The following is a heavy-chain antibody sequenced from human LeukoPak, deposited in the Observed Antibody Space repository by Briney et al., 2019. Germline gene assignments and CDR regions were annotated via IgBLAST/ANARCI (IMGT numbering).Heavy chain of an antibody. V-gene: IGHV1-2*02. D-gene: IGHD3-3*01. CDR3: ARTYYDFWSGYHIDAFDI. CDR1: GYTFTGYY. Sequence: ASVKVSCKASGYTFTGYYMHWVRQAPGQGLEWMGWINPNSGGTNYAQKVQGRVTMTRDTSISTAYMELSRLRSDDTAVYYCARTYYDFWSGYHIDAFDIWGQGTMVTVSS. J-gene: IGHJ3*02. CDR2: INPNSGGT.